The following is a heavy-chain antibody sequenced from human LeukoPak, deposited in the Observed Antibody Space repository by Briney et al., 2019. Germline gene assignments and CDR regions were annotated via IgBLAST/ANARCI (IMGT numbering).Heavy chain of an antibody. V-gene: IGHV3-9*01. Sequence: QPGRSLRLSCAASGFTFDDYAMHWVRQAPGKGLEWVSGISWNSGSIGYADSVKGRFTISRDNAKNSLYLQMNSLRAEDTAVYYCARDMGGGYYSDYWGQGTLVTVSS. CDR3: ARDMGGGYYSDY. J-gene: IGHJ4*02. CDR2: ISWNSGSI. D-gene: IGHD3-22*01. CDR1: GFTFDDYA.